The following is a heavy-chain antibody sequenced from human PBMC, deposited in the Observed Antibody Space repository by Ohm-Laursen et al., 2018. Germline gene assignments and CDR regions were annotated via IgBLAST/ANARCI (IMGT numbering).Heavy chain of an antibody. V-gene: IGHV3-23*01. CDR3: ARDGTTMVRGVIWDWYFDL. CDR2: ISGSGSRT. D-gene: IGHD3-10*01. Sequence: SLRLSCTASGFTFSSYAMNWVRQAPGKGLEWVSGISGSGSRTYYADSVKGRFTISRDNSKNTLYLQMNSLRAEDTAVYYCARDGTTMVRGVIWDWYFDLWGRGTLVTVSS. CDR1: GFTFSSYA. J-gene: IGHJ2*01.